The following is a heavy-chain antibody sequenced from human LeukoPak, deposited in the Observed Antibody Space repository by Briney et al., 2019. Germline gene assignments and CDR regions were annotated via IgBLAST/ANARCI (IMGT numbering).Heavy chain of an antibody. CDR2: ISGSGDST. J-gene: IGHJ4*02. CDR1: GFTFSSYA. CDR3: AKNQGISSRWRSYLDY. D-gene: IGHD6-13*01. Sequence: PGGSLRLSCAASGFTFSSYAMSWVRQAPGKGLEWVSSISGSGDSTYYADSVQGRFSISRDNSKITFYLQMNSLRVEDTAVYFCAKNQGISSRWRSYLDYWGQGTLVTVSS. V-gene: IGHV3-23*01.